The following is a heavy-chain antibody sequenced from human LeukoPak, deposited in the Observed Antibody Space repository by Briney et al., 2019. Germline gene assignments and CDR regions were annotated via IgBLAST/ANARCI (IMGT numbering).Heavy chain of an antibody. CDR2: INPNSGGT. J-gene: IGHJ4*02. Sequence: ASVKVSCKASGYTFTGYYMHWVRQAPGQGLEWMGWINPNSGGTNYAQKFQGRVTMTRDTSISTAYMELSRLRSDDTAVHYCARDSSASSGHFDYWGQGTLVTVSS. CDR3: ARDSSASSGHFDY. V-gene: IGHV1-2*02. D-gene: IGHD6-25*01. CDR1: GYTFTGYY.